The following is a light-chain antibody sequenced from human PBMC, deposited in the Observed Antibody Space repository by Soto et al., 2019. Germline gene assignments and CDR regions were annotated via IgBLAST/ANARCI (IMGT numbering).Light chain of an antibody. J-gene: IGKJ3*01. CDR2: GVS. CDR3: QQYGSSTFT. V-gene: IGKV3-20*01. Sequence: EIVLTQSPGTLSLSPGERATLSCRASQTITLNYLAWYQQKPGQAPRLLIYGVSTRATGIPDKFSGSGSGTDFTLTISRLEPEDFAVYYCQQYGSSTFTFGPGSKVDIK. CDR1: QTITLNY.